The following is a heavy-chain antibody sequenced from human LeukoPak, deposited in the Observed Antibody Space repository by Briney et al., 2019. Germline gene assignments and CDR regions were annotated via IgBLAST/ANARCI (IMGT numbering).Heavy chain of an antibody. Sequence: GGSLRLSCAASGFPFDDYAMHWVRQAPGKGLEWVSGISWNSGSIGYADSVKGRFTISRDNAKNSLYLQMNSLRAEDTALYYCARDQTRGYSGYGASHTYGMDVWGQGTTVTVSS. D-gene: IGHD5-12*01. CDR3: ARDQTRGYSGYGASHTYGMDV. J-gene: IGHJ6*02. CDR2: ISWNSGSI. CDR1: GFPFDDYA. V-gene: IGHV3-9*01.